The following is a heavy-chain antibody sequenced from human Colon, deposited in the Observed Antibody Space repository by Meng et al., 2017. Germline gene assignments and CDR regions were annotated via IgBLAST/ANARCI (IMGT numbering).Heavy chain of an antibody. Sequence: QVHLVQSGAGVKKPGASGKDSCKASCYTFTNYGVSWVRQAPGQGLEWMGWISAYSGNTNYVQKLQDRVTMTTDTSTSTAYMELRSLRSDDTTVYYCARDQSRTSSWYPDYWGQGTLVTVSS. CDR3: ARDQSRTSSWYPDY. CDR1: CYTFTNYG. D-gene: IGHD6-13*01. J-gene: IGHJ4*02. CDR2: ISAYSGNT. V-gene: IGHV1-18*01.